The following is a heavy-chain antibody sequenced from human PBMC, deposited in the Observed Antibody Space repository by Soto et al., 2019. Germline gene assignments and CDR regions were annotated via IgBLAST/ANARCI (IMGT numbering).Heavy chain of an antibody. V-gene: IGHV3-11*06. CDR3: ARDTAPYDFWSGHGAFDI. CDR2: ISSSSSYT. CDR1: GFTFSDYY. Sequence: GGSLRLSRAASGFTFSDYYMSWIRQAPGKGLEWVSYISSSSSYTNYADSVKGRFTISRDNAKNSLYLQMNSLRAEDTAVYYCARDTAPYDFWSGHGAFDIWGQGTMVTVSS. J-gene: IGHJ3*02. D-gene: IGHD3-3*01.